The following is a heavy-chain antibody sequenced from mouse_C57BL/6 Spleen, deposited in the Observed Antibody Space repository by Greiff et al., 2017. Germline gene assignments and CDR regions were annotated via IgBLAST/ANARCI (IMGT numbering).Heavy chain of an antibody. CDR2: IDPSDSYT. CDR1: GYTFTSYW. D-gene: IGHD2-5*01. J-gene: IGHJ2*01. Sequence: QVQLQQPGAELVMPGASVKLSCQASGYTFTSYWMHWVKQRPGQGLEWIGEIDPSDSYTNYNQKLKGKSTLTVDKSSSTAYMQLSSLTSEDSAVYYCAREGDRNYGGYDYWGQGTTLTVSS. CDR3: AREGDRNYGGYDY. V-gene: IGHV1-69*01.